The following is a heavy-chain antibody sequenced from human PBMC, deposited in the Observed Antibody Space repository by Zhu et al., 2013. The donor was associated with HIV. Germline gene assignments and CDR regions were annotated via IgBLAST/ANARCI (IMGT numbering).Heavy chain of an antibody. CDR3: ARSYSSSTLVRYHFGMDV. J-gene: IGHJ6*02. CDR2: INPNSGGT. CDR1: GYTFTDYY. V-gene: IGHV1-2*02. D-gene: IGHD6-13*01. Sequence: VQLVQSGAEVKKPGASVKVSCKASGYTFTDYYIHWVRQAPGQGLEWMGWINPNSGGTNYAQKFQGRVTMTRDTSISTAYMELSRLRSDDTAVYYCARSYSSSTLVRYHFGMDVWGQGTTVTVSS.